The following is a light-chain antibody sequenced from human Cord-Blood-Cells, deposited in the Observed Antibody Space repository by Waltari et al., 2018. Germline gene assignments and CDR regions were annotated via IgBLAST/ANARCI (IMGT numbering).Light chain of an antibody. J-gene: IGLJ3*02. CDR1: SSNIGSNY. Sequence: QSVLTQPPSASGTPGQRVTISCSGSSSNIGSNYVYWYQQLPGTAPKLLIYRNNQRPSGVPDRFSGSKSGTSASLAISGLRSEDEADYYCAAWDDSFNWVFGRGTKLTVL. CDR2: RNN. V-gene: IGLV1-47*01. CDR3: AAWDDSFNWV.